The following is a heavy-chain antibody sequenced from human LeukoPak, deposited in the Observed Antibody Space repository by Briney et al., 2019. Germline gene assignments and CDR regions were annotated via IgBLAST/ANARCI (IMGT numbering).Heavy chain of an antibody. V-gene: IGHV3-23*01. CDR2: ISTTGGRT. CDR3: AKGGGSDFDF. D-gene: IGHD3-16*01. J-gene: IGHJ4*02. CDR1: GYTFSSYA. Sequence: GGSLRLSCAASGYTFSSYAMSWVRQAPGKGLEWVSSISTTGGRTYYADSVKGRFTISRDSSKSTVSLQMNSLRAEDTAVYFCAKGGGSDFDFWGQGTLVTVSS.